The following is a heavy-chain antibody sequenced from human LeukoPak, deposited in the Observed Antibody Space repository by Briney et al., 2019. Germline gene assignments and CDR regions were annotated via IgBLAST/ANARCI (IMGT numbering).Heavy chain of an antibody. CDR3: ARGLSIAVAGLYWYFDL. V-gene: IGHV3-9*01. D-gene: IGHD6-19*01. CDR2: ISWNSGSI. Sequence: SLRLSCAASGFTFHDYAMHWVRQGTGRGLEWVSGISWNSGSIGYADSVKGRFTISRDNAKNSLYLQMNSLRAEDTAVYYCARGLSIAVAGLYWYFDLWGRGTLVTVSS. J-gene: IGHJ2*01. CDR1: GFTFHDYA.